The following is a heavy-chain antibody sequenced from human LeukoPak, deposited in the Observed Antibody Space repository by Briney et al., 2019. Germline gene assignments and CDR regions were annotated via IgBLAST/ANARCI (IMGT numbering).Heavy chain of an antibody. V-gene: IGHV4-59*01. CDR2: IYYSGST. CDR3: AREGYSYGFT. D-gene: IGHD5-18*01. CDR1: GGSISSYY. J-gene: IGHJ5*02. Sequence: SETLSLTCTFSGGSISSYYWSWIRQPPGKGLEWIGYIYYSGSTNYNPSLKSRVTISVDTSKNQFSLKLSSVTAADTAVYYCAREGYSYGFTWGQGTLVTVSS.